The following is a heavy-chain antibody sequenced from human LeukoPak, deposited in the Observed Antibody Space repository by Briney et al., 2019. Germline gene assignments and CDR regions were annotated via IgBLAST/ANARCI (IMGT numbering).Heavy chain of an antibody. D-gene: IGHD3-22*01. J-gene: IGHJ4*02. CDR1: GYSFTSYW. CDR3: ARLTYDGPNMIVVPIDY. V-gene: IGHV5-51*01. Sequence: GESLKISCKGSGYSFTSYWIGWVRQMPGKGLEWMGIIYPGDSDTRYSPSFQGQVTISADKSISTAYLQWSSLKATDTAMYYCARLTYDGPNMIVVPIDYWGQGTLVTVSS. CDR2: IYPGDSDT.